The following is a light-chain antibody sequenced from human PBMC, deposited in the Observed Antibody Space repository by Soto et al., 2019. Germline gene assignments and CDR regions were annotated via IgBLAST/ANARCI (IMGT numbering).Light chain of an antibody. J-gene: IGLJ1*01. CDR2: EVS. Sequence: QSALTQPASVSGSPGPSITISCTGTTSDVGGYRYVSWYQQHPGKAPKLLIYEVSNRPSGVSNRFSASKSDSMASLTISGLRAEDEADYYCSSYSSGYLYVFGTATKLPV. V-gene: IGLV2-14*01. CDR3: SSYSSGYLYV. CDR1: TSDVGGYRY.